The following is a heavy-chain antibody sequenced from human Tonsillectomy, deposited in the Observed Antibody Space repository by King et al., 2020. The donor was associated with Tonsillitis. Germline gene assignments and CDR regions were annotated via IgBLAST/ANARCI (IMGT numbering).Heavy chain of an antibody. J-gene: IGHJ4*02. Sequence: QLQESGPGVVKPSETLSLTCTVSGGSISGGDHYWAWIRQPPGKGLEWIGDMYHSGATFYNPSLKSRITISGGTSENRFSLKLSSVTAADTAVYCCARYVSGSFDCWGQGALVTVSS. D-gene: IGHD1-26*01. V-gene: IGHV4-39*01. CDR3: ARYVSGSFDC. CDR2: MYHSGAT. CDR1: GGSISGGDHY.